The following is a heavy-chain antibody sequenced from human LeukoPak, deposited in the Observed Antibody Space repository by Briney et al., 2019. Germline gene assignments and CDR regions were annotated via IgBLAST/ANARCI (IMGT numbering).Heavy chain of an antibody. V-gene: IGHV1-8*02. CDR2: INPNSGNT. CDR1: GYTFTGYY. Sequence: GASVKVSCKASGYTFTGYYMHWVRQAPGQGLEWMGWINPNSGNTGYAQKFQGRVTMTRNTSISTAYMELSSLRSEDTAVYYCARGNNWVDYWGQGTLVTVSS. CDR3: ARGNNWVDY. J-gene: IGHJ4*02. D-gene: IGHD1-20*01.